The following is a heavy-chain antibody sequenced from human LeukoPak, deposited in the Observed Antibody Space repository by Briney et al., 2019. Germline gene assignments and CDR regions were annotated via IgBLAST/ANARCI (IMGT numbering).Heavy chain of an antibody. V-gene: IGHV1-18*01. CDR1: GYTFTNYA. J-gene: IGHJ6*03. CDR3: ARDAIVAGATWYYYYYMDV. D-gene: IGHD5-12*01. CDR2: ISAYNGNT. Sequence: ASVKVSCTASGYTFTNYAINWVRQAPGQGLEWMGWISAYNGNTNSAQKFQDRVTMTIDTSTTTAYMELRSLRSDDTAVYYCARDAIVAGATWYYYYYMDVWGKGTTVTVSS.